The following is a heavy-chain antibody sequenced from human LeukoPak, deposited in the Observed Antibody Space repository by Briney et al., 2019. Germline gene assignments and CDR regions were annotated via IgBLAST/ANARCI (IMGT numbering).Heavy chain of an antibody. D-gene: IGHD3-10*01. Sequence: GGSLRLSCVASGFSFSSYAMNWARQAPGRGPEWVAATWSEGRRIYFADSVEGRFTISRDDSKNTLYLQMNTLRAEDTAVYYCAKDYYESGSYYQRDFDHWGQGTLVTVSS. J-gene: IGHJ4*02. CDR3: AKDYYESGSYYQRDFDH. CDR2: TWSEGRRI. CDR1: GFSFSSYA. V-gene: IGHV3-33*06.